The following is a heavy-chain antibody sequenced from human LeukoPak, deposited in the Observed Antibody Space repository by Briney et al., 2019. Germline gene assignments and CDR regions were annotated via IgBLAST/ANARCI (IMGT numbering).Heavy chain of an antibody. CDR3: ARVPAATELDYYYMDV. D-gene: IGHD2-2*01. CDR2: IYYSGST. V-gene: IGHV4-59*01. J-gene: IGHJ6*03. Sequence: PSETLSLTCTVSGGSISSYYWSWIRQPPGKGLEWIGYIYYSGSTNYNPSLKSRVTISVDTSKNQFSLKLSSVTAADTAVYYCARVPAATELDYYYMDVWGKGTTVTVSS. CDR1: GGSISSYY.